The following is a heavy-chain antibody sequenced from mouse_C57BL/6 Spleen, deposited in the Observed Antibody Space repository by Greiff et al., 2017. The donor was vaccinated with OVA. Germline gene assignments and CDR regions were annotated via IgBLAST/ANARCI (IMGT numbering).Heavy chain of an antibody. J-gene: IGHJ1*03. CDR2: IFPGSGST. Sequence: QVQLQQSGPELVKPGASVKISCKASGYTFTDYYINWVKQRPGQGLEWIGWIFPGSGSTYYNEKFKGKATLTVDKSSSTAYMLLSSLTSEDSAVYFCARCPYYYGSSWYFDVWGTGTTVTVSS. V-gene: IGHV1-75*01. CDR3: ARCPYYYGSSWYFDV. CDR1: GYTFTDYY. D-gene: IGHD1-1*01.